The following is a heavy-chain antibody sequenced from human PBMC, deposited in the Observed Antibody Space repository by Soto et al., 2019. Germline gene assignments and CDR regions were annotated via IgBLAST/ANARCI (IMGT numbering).Heavy chain of an antibody. J-gene: IGHJ1*01. CDR3: ARGGGSQGYFQH. D-gene: IGHD1-26*01. CDR1: GGSVSSGSYY. CDR2: IYYSGST. Sequence: QVQLQESGPGLVKPSETLSLTCTVSGGSVSSGSYYWSWIRQPPGKGLEWIGYIYYSGSTHYNPSLKSRVTPPVDTPKRHLSPKRSSVTAADTAVYYCARGGGSQGYFQHWGQGTLVTVSS. V-gene: IGHV4-61*03.